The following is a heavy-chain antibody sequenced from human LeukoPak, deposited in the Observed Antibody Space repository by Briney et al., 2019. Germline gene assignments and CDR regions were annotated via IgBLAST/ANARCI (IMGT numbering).Heavy chain of an antibody. CDR2: FYTSGTT. V-gene: IGHV4-4*07. J-gene: IGHJ2*01. Sequence: PSDTLSLTCSVSGGSISSYSWNWIRQPAGKGLEWIGRFYTSGTTNYNPSLKSRVTMSIDTSKNQVSLKMRSVTAADTAVYYCARTVVTLDWYFDLWGRGTLVSVSS. CDR1: GGSISSYS. CDR3: ARTVVTLDWYFDL. D-gene: IGHD4-23*01.